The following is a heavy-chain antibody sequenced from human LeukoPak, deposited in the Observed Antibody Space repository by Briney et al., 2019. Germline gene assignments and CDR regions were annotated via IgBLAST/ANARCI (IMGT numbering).Heavy chain of an antibody. CDR1: GFTFSSYW. CDR3: TRDITLTRGGRSDY. D-gene: IGHD3-10*01. J-gene: IGHJ4*02. V-gene: IGHV3-74*01. Sequence: PGGSLRLSCAASGFTFSSYWMYCVRQAPGKGLVWVSRINNDGTTTNFADSVKGRFTMSRDNAKNTVYLQMNSLRAEDTAVYYCTRDITLTRGGRSDYWGQGTLVTVSS. CDR2: INNDGTTT.